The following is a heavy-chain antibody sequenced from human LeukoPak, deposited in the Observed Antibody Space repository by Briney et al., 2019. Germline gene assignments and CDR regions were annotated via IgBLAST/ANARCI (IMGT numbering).Heavy chain of an antibody. CDR3: ARVHRYCSSTSCYPNYYYYYGMDV. CDR1: GGSFSGYY. CDR2: INHSGST. Sequence: PSETLSLTCAVYGGSFSGYYWSWIRQPPGKGLEWIGEINHSGSTNYNPSLKSRVTISVDTSKNQFSLKLSSVTAADTAVYYCARVHRYCSSTSCYPNYYYYYGMDVWGQGTTVTVSS. D-gene: IGHD2-2*01. J-gene: IGHJ6*02. V-gene: IGHV4-34*01.